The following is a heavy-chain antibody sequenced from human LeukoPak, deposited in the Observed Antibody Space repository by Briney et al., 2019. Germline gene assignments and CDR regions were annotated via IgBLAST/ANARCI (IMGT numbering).Heavy chain of an antibody. Sequence: GGSLRLSCAASGFSFSNYYMRWVRQAPGKGLELVANIKPDGSEKYYVDSVKGRFTISRDNAKNSLYLQMNSLRAEDTAVYYCARGGREMATIYFDYWGQGTLVTVSS. CDR3: ARGGREMATIYFDY. CDR2: IKPDGSEK. CDR1: GFSFSNYY. D-gene: IGHD5-24*01. J-gene: IGHJ4*02. V-gene: IGHV3-7*01.